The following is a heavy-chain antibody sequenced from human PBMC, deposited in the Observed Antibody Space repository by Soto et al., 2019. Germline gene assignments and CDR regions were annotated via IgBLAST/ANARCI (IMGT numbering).Heavy chain of an antibody. CDR3: VRDDYPYYDDSSGYHFDY. CDR2: ISDSSNTI. J-gene: IGHJ4*02. CDR1: GFTLKTYN. D-gene: IGHD3-22*01. V-gene: IGHV3-48*01. Sequence: GSPRHSFGGSGFTLKTYNKNWGRQAPGKGLEWVSYISDSSNTIHYADSVKGRFTISRDNAKNSLYLQMNSLRAEDTAVYYCVRDDYPYYDDSSGYHFDYWGQGALVTVSS.